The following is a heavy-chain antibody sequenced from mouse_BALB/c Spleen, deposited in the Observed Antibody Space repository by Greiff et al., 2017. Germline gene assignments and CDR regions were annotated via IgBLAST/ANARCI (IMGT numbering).Heavy chain of an antibody. CDR1: GFTFSSYA. Sequence: EVMLVESGGGLVKPGGSLKLSCAASGFTFSSYAMSWVRQTPEKRLEWVASISSGGSSYYPDSVKGRFTISRDNARNILYLQMSSLRSEDTAMYYCARQGLRLRAMDYWGQGTSVTVSS. J-gene: IGHJ4*01. CDR3: ARQGLRLRAMDY. D-gene: IGHD1-2*01. V-gene: IGHV5-6-5*01. CDR2: ISSGGSS.